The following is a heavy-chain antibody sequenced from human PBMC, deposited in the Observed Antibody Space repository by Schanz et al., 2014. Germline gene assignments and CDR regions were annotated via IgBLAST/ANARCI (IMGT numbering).Heavy chain of an antibody. D-gene: IGHD5-12*01. CDR2: MYINSGST. J-gene: IGHJ3*01. CDR1: GFTVSSNY. V-gene: IGHV3-53*01. Sequence: EVQLVESGGGLIQPGESLRLSCAVSGFTVSSNYMSWVRQAPGKGLEWISSMYINSGSTQYADSVKGRFIISRDSSKNTLFLQMNSLRAEDTAVYFCARDGGRDGYNLAFDVWGQGTLVTVSS. CDR3: ARDGGRDGYNLAFDV.